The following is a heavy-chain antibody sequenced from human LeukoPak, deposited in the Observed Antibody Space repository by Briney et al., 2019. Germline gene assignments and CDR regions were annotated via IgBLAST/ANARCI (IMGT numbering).Heavy chain of an antibody. J-gene: IGHJ4*02. D-gene: IGHD3-22*01. CDR3: ARPNSSGYYAFDY. Sequence: PGGSLRLSCAASGFTFSSYGMHWVRQAPGKGLEWVAFIRYDGSNKYYADSVKGRFTISRDNSKNTLYLQMNSLGAEDTAVYYCARPNSSGYYAFDYWGQGTLVTVSS. V-gene: IGHV3-30*02. CDR2: IRYDGSNK. CDR1: GFTFSSYG.